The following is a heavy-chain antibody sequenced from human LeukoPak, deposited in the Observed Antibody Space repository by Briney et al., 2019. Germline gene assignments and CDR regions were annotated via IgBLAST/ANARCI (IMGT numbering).Heavy chain of an antibody. CDR1: GFTFSSYS. CDR2: ISSSSSYI. D-gene: IGHD1/OR15-1a*01. CDR3: ARTDRTNNGPRE. Sequence: GGSLRLSCAASGFTFSSYSMNWVRQAPGERLEWVSSISSSSSYIYYADSVKGRFTISRDDAKNSLFLQMNSLRAEDTAVYYCARTDRTNNGPREWGQGTLVTVSS. V-gene: IGHV3-21*01. J-gene: IGHJ4*02.